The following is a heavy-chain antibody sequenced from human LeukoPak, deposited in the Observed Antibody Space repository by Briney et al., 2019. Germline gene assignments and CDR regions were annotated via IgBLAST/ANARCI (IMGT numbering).Heavy chain of an antibody. V-gene: IGHV3-21*04. J-gene: IGHJ4*02. CDR1: GFTFNTYS. Sequence: GGSLRLSCEASGFTFNTYSMNWARQAPGKGLEWVSSIDSSGGYMFYADSVKGRFIISRDNSNNMVYLQMNSLRAEDTAVYYCAKDSSGYFEYWGQGTQVTVSS. CDR2: IDSSGGYM. D-gene: IGHD3-22*01. CDR3: AKDSSGYFEY.